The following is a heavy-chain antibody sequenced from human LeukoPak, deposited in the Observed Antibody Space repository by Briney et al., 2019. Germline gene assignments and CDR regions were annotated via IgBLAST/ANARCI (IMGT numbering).Heavy chain of an antibody. V-gene: IGHV1-18*01. Sequence: ASVKVSCKASGYTFTSYGISWVRQAPGQGLEWMGWISAYNANTNSAQKLQGRVTMTTDTSTSTAYMEVRSLRSDDTAVYYCARGFLGGTPDYWGQGTLVTVSS. CDR1: GYTFTSYG. CDR3: ARGFLGGTPDY. D-gene: IGHD2-15*01. CDR2: ISAYNANT. J-gene: IGHJ4*02.